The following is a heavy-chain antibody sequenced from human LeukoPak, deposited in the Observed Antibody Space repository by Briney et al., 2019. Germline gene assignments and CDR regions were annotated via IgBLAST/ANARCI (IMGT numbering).Heavy chain of an antibody. V-gene: IGHV7-4-1*02. J-gene: IGHJ4*02. Sequence: ASVKVSCKASGYTFTRNALNWVRQAPGQSLDWMGWINPNTGNPTYAQGFTGRFVFSLDTSVSTAYLRITSLKAEDTAVYYCARTYYDFWSGYHKFDYWGQGTLVTVSS. D-gene: IGHD3-3*01. CDR2: INPNTGNP. CDR3: ARTYYDFWSGYHKFDY. CDR1: GYTFTRNA.